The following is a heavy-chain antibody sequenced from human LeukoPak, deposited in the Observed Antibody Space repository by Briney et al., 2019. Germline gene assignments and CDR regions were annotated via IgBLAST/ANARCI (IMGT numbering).Heavy chain of an antibody. Sequence: GASVKVSCKASGYTFTSYGISWVRQAPGQGLEWMGWISAYNGNTNYAQKLQGRVTMTTDTSTSTAYMELRSLRSDDTAVYYCARAARTPRYCSSTSCYTGRWFDPWGQGTLVTVSS. D-gene: IGHD2-2*02. V-gene: IGHV1-18*01. CDR1: GYTFTSYG. CDR2: ISAYNGNT. CDR3: ARAARTPRYCSSTSCYTGRWFDP. J-gene: IGHJ5*02.